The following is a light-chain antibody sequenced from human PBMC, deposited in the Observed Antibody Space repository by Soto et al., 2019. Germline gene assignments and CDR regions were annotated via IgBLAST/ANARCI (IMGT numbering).Light chain of an antibody. V-gene: IGKV1-8*01. CDR3: QHYYNYPWT. J-gene: IGKJ1*01. Sequence: AVLLTQSPSSFSASTGDRATITSRASQDIHNYLAWYQQVPGKAPKLLLYAASILQTVVPSRFSGSGSGTDFTLTIDGLQSEDFATYFCQHYYNYPWTFGQGTTVE. CDR2: AAS. CDR1: QDIHNY.